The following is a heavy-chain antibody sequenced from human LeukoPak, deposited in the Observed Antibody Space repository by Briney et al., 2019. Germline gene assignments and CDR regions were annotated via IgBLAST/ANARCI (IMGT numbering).Heavy chain of an antibody. CDR2: IKSKKDGGTT. J-gene: IGHJ4*02. V-gene: IGHV3-15*01. CDR3: TTETGYSNSWYAYYFDY. D-gene: IGHD6-13*01. Sequence: SGGSLSLSCVASGFTVTNAWMMWLGQAPGKGREGVGRIKSKKDGGTTDYATPVNGRFTISRDDSRTTLYLEMTSLKAEDTAVYYCTTETGYSNSWYAYYFDYWGQGNLVTVS. CDR1: GFTVTNAW.